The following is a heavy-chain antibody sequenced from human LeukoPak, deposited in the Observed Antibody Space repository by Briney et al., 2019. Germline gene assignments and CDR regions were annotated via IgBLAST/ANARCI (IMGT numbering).Heavy chain of an antibody. D-gene: IGHD5-12*01. J-gene: IGHJ4*02. CDR1: GFTVSSNY. CDR2: IYSGGDT. CDR3: ARASGYSGYDPFDY. Sequence: HTGGSLRLSCAASGFTVSSNYMSWVRQAPGKGLEWVSVIYSGGDTYYADSVKGRFTISRDNSKNTLYLQMNTLRAEDTAVYYCARASGYSGYDPFDYWGQGTLVTVSS. V-gene: IGHV3-53*01.